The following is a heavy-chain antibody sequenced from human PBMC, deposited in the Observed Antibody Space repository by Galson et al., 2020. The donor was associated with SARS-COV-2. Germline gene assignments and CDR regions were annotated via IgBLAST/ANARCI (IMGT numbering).Heavy chain of an antibody. CDR3: AKGPNSYSSSWYGIDY. J-gene: IGHJ4*02. Sequence: GGSLRLSCAASGSTFDDYAIHWVRQGPGKGQEWVSGITWNSGTIGYAGSVKGRFTISRDNAKNSLYLQMNSLTPEDTAFYYCAKGPNSYSSSWYGIDYWGQGTLVTVSS. V-gene: IGHV3-9*01. CDR1: GSTFDDYA. CDR2: ITWNSGTI. D-gene: IGHD6-13*01.